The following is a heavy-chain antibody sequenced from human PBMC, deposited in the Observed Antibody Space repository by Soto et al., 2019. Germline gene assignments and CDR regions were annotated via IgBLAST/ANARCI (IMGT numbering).Heavy chain of an antibody. CDR1: GGSISSGDYY. CDR2: IYYSGST. J-gene: IGHJ3*02. V-gene: IGHV4-30-4*01. D-gene: IGHD3-22*01. Sequence: ASETLSLTCTVSGGSISSGDYYWSWIRQPPGKGLEWIGYIYYSGSTYYNPSLKSRVTISVDTSKNQFSLKLSSVTAADTAVYYCARGYYYDSSGTTENGAFDIWGQGTMVTVSS. CDR3: ARGYYYDSSGTTENGAFDI.